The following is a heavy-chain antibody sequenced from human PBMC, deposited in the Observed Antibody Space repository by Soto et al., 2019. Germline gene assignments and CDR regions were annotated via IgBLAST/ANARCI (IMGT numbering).Heavy chain of an antibody. V-gene: IGHV4-30-4*01. J-gene: IGHJ3*02. CDR2: IYYSGST. D-gene: IGHD3-22*01. Sequence: PSETLSLTCTVSGGSISSGDYYWSWIRQPPGKGLEWIGYIYYSGSTYYNPSLKSRVTISVDTSKNQFSLKLSSVTAADTAVYYCARVPPEYYYASSGLYDAFDIWGQGTMVTVSS. CDR3: ARVPPEYYYASSGLYDAFDI. CDR1: GGSISSGDYY.